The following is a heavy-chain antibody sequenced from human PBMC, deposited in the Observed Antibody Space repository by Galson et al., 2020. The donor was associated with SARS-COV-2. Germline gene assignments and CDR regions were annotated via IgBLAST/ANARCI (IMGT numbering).Heavy chain of an antibody. Sequence: GGSLRLSCAVSGFTFSNYWMQWVRQAPGKGPEWVSRIKTDGSETTYADFVKGRFTISRDNTQNTLYLQMSSLGGDDTAVYYCARGGAGCSGGGCSFFYYGMDVWGQGTTVSVSS. CDR2: IKTDGSET. V-gene: IGHV3-74*03. CDR3: ARGGAGCSGGGCSFFYYGMDV. D-gene: IGHD2-15*01. J-gene: IGHJ6*02. CDR1: GFTFSNYW.